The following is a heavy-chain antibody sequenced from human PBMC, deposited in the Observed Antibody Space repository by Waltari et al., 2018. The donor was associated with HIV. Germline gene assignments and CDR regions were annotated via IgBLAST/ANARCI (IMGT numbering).Heavy chain of an antibody. Sequence: EVQVVESGGGLVKLGGPLIVFCACYQLTFEDVWMTWVRQAPENGLEWVSRIKSKRDGVPTDYAASVKGRFVISRDDSQNTLYLQMSGLRTEDTAMYYCTTGGYPTEAFDVWGQGTMVTVSP. D-gene: IGHD5-12*01. J-gene: IGHJ3*01. CDR1: QLTFEDVW. CDR3: TTGGYPTEAFDV. V-gene: IGHV3-15*01. CDR2: IKSKRDGVPT.